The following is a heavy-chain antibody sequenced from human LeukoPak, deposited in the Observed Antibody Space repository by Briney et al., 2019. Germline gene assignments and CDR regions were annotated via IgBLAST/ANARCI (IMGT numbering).Heavy chain of an antibody. CDR3: ARDAPSTHYDFWSGYYPYYYYGMDV. Sequence: ASVKVSCKASGYTFTSYGISWVRQAPGQGLEWMGWISAYNGNTNYAQKLQGRVTMTTDTSTSTAYMELRSLRSDDTAVYYCARDAPSTHYDFWSGYYPYYYYGMDVWGQGTTVTVSS. V-gene: IGHV1-18*01. D-gene: IGHD3-3*01. CDR1: GYTFTSYG. J-gene: IGHJ6*02. CDR2: ISAYNGNT.